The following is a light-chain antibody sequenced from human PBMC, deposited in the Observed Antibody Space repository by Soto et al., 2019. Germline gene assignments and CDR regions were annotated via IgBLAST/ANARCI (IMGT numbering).Light chain of an antibody. CDR2: DAS. CDR1: QSVSSY. V-gene: IGKV3-11*01. J-gene: IGKJ4*01. Sequence: EIVLTQSPATLSLSPGERATLSCRASQSVSSYLSWYQQKPGQAPRLLIYDASNRATGIPARFSGSGSGTDLTHTISRLETEDFAVYYCQQRSNWPRLPFGGGTNVDIK. CDR3: QQRSNWPRLP.